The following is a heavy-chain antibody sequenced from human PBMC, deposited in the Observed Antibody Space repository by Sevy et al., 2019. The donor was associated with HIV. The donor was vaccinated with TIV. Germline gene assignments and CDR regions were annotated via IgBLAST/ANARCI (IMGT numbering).Heavy chain of an antibody. J-gene: IGHJ4*02. Sequence: GGSLRLSCVASGFTFSTVWMSWVRQAPGKGLEWVGRVRSNTDVGTTDYPSPVKGSFTISRDDSKNTLYLQMNNLKTEDTAGYYCTIDPVHFLWGQGTLVTVSS. CDR2: VRSNTDVGTT. D-gene: IGHD6-6*01. CDR3: TIDPVHFL. CDR1: GFTFSTVW. V-gene: IGHV3-15*05.